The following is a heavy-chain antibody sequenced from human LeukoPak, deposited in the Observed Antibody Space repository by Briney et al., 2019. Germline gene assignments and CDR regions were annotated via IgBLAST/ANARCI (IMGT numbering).Heavy chain of an antibody. Sequence: PGGSLRLSCAASGFTFSSYSMNWVRQAPGKGLEWVSYISSSSSTIYYADSVKGRFTISRDNAKNSLYLQMNSLRAEDTAVCYCARGGRAVSLDYWGQGTLVTVSS. D-gene: IGHD2-8*01. J-gene: IGHJ4*02. CDR2: ISSSSSTI. CDR1: GFTFSSYS. CDR3: ARGGRAVSLDY. V-gene: IGHV3-48*01.